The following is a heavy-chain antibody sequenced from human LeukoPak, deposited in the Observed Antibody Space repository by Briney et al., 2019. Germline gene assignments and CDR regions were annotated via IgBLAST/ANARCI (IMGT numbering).Heavy chain of an antibody. CDR1: GYTLTELS. J-gene: IGHJ4*02. D-gene: IGHD1-26*01. Sequence: ASVKVSCKVSGYTLTELSMHWVRQAPGKGLEWMGGFDPVEGDTIYAQKFQGRVTMTEDTSTDTAHMELSSLRSDDAAVYYCAVTLEGRGRWEEIDYWGQGTLVTVSS. CDR3: AVTLEGRGRWEEIDY. V-gene: IGHV1-24*01. CDR2: FDPVEGDT.